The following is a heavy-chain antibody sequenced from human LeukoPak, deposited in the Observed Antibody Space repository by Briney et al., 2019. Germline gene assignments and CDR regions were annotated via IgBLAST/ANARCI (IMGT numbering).Heavy chain of an antibody. J-gene: IGHJ6*03. V-gene: IGHV1-18*01. CDR1: GYTFTSYG. CDR3: ARSLGDSSGYYPTGYYSYYMDV. Sequence: ASVKVSCKASGYTFTSYGISWVRQAPGQGLEWMGWIRAYNGNTNYAQKLQGRVTMTTDTSTSTAYMELRSLRSDDTAVYYCARSLGDSSGYYPTGYYSYYMDVWGKGTTVTVSS. D-gene: IGHD3-22*01. CDR2: IRAYNGNT.